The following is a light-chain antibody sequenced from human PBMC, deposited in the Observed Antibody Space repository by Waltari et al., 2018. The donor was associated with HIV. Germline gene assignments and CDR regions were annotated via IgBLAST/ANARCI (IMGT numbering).Light chain of an antibody. CDR3: CSYAGNYTWI. CDR2: DVG. Sequence: QSALTQPRSVSGSPGQSVTISCSGTLSDVGTYNFVSWYQHHPGKAPKVLIYDVGKRPSGVPDRFSGSKSGNTASLTISGLQLEEETYYYCCSYAGNYTWIFGGGTMLTVL. CDR1: LSDVGTYNF. V-gene: IGLV2-11*01. J-gene: IGLJ2*01.